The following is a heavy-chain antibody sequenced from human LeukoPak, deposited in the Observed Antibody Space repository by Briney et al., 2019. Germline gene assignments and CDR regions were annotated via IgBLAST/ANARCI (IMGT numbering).Heavy chain of an antibody. J-gene: IGHJ4*02. CDR1: GFTFSSYA. CDR3: ARGDFWSGYSFDY. V-gene: IGHV3-30-3*01. D-gene: IGHD3-3*01. CDR2: ISYDGSNK. Sequence: PGRSLRLSCAASGFTFSSYAMHWVRQAPGKGLEWVAVISYDGSNKYYADSVKGRFTISRDNSKTTLYLQMNSLRAEDTAVYYCARGDFWSGYSFDYWGQGTLVTVSS.